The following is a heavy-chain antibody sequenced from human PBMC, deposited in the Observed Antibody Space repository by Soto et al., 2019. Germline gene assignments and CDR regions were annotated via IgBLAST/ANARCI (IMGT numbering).Heavy chain of an antibody. CDR1: GLTFSTYS. CDR2: ISSSGSSI. D-gene: IGHD2-2*01. J-gene: IGHJ4*02. CDR3: ARGGLHCSSTNCYFDY. Sequence: GGSLRLSCAVSGLTFSTYSMNWVRQAPGKGLEWVSSISSSGSSIYYADSVKGRFTISRDNAKNSLYLQINSLRAEDTAVYYCARGGLHCSSTNCYFDYWGQGTLVTVSS. V-gene: IGHV3-21*01.